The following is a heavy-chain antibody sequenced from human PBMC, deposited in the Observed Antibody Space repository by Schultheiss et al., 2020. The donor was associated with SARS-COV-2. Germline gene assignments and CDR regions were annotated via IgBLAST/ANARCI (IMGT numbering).Heavy chain of an antibody. V-gene: IGHV3-7*01. D-gene: IGHD6-19*01. CDR3: ARLGSGWYLSDY. CDR1: GITFSDVW. CDR2: IKHDGSEK. Sequence: GGSLRLSCATSGITFSDVWMSWVRQAPGKGLEWVANIKHDGSEKTYVNSVKGRFTISRDNAKNSLYLQMNSLRVEDTAVYYCARLGSGWYLSDYWGQGTLVTVSS. J-gene: IGHJ4*02.